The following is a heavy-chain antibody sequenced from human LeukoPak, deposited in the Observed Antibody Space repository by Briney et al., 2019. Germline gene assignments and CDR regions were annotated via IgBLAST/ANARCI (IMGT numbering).Heavy chain of an antibody. J-gene: IGHJ4*02. Sequence: SETLSLAWAVYGASFSGDYWSWIRQPPGKGLEWIGEINHSGSTNYNPSLKSRVTISVDTSKNQFSLKLSSVTAADTAVYYCAVAADTRYYDYWGQGALVTVSS. CDR2: INHSGST. V-gene: IGHV4-34*01. CDR1: GASFSGDY. D-gene: IGHD2-15*01. CDR3: AVAADTRYYDY.